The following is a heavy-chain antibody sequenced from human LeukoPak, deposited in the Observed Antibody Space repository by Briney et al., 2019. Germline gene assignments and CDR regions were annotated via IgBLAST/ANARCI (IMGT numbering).Heavy chain of an antibody. V-gene: IGHV5-51*01. D-gene: IGHD1-26*01. CDR1: GYSLTSYW. Sequence: GESLKISCKGSGYSLTSYWIGWVRQMPGKGLEWMGIIYPGDSDTRYSPSFQGQVTISADKSISTAYLQWSSLKASDTAMYYCARGLIVGATKDAFDIWGQGTMVTVSS. J-gene: IGHJ3*02. CDR2: IYPGDSDT. CDR3: ARGLIVGATKDAFDI.